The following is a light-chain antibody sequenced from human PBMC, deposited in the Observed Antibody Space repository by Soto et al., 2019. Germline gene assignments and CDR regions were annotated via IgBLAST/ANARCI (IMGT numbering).Light chain of an antibody. CDR3: QQYDYLPYT. J-gene: IGKJ2*01. CDR1: QDISNY. V-gene: IGKV1-33*01. CDR2: DAS. Sequence: DIQMTQSPSSLSASLRDRVTITCQASQDISNYLNWYQQKPGKAPKLLIFDASKLQTGVPSRFSGSRSGTDFTFTIDYLQPEDVATYYCQQYDYLPYTFGQGTKLEIK.